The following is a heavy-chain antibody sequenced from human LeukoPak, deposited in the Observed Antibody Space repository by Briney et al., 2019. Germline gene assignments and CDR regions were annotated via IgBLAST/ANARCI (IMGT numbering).Heavy chain of an antibody. CDR3: ARDRPFWN. J-gene: IGHJ4*02. Sequence: SARSLRLSCAAAGLTSTNYWMHWVRHVPGKGLVWVSRIKLDENTAYYADFVKGRFTISRDDAKTTVYLQMNSLRAEDSAVYYCARDRPFWNWGQGTLVTVSS. D-gene: IGHD3-3*01. V-gene: IGHV3-74*01. CDR2: IKLDENTA. CDR1: GLTSTNYW.